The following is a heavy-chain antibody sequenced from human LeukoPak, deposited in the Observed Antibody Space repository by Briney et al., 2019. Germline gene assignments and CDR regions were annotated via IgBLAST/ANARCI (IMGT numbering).Heavy chain of an antibody. J-gene: IGHJ4*02. D-gene: IGHD5-18*01. Sequence: TGGSLRLSCAASGFTFSSYAMSWVRRAPGKGLEWVSAISGSDGSTYYADSVKGRFTISRDNSKNTLYLQMSSLRAEDTAVYYCAKGIQPIDYWGQGTLVTVSS. CDR1: GFTFSSYA. CDR2: ISGSDGST. V-gene: IGHV3-23*01. CDR3: AKGIQPIDY.